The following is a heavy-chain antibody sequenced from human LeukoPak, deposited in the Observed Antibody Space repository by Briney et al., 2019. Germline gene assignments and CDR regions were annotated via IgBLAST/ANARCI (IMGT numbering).Heavy chain of an antibody. CDR2: ISDTGGST. V-gene: IGHV3-23*01. CDR1: GFTFSSYA. CDR3: VRGARGMYYFDY. J-gene: IGHJ4*02. Sequence: PGGSLRLSCAASGFTFSSYAMSWVRQAPGMGLEWVSGISDTGGSTYYADSVKGRFTISRDNAKNTLYLQMNSLRAEDTVVYYCVRGARGMYYFDYWGQGTLVTVSS. D-gene: IGHD3-16*01.